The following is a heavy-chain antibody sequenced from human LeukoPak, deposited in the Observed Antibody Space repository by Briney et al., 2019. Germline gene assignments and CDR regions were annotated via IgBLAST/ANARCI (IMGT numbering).Heavy chain of an antibody. CDR1: RGSFSGYY. D-gene: IGHD6-19*01. J-gene: IGHJ4*02. CDR3: ARDRSSGYSSGWYGGNYFDY. CDR2: INHSGST. V-gene: IGHV4-34*01. Sequence: SEPLSLTCAVYRGSFSGYYWSWIRQPPGKGLEWIGEINHSGSTNYNPSLKSRVTISVDTSKNQFSLKLSSVTAADTAVYYCARDRSSGYSSGWYGGNYFDYWGQGTLVTVSS.